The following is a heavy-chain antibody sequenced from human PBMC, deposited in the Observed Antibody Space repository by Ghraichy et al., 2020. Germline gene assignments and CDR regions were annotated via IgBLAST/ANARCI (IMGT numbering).Heavy chain of an antibody. J-gene: IGHJ2*01. CDR1: GFTFSSYS. V-gene: IGHV3-21*01. CDR3: ARARHYDSSGYYFYWYFDL. Sequence: GGSLRLSCAASGFTFSSYSMNWVRQAPGKGLEWVSSISSSSSYIYYADSVKGRFTISRDNAKNSLYLQMNSLRAEDTAVYYCARARHYDSSGYYFYWYFDLWGRGTLVTVSS. D-gene: IGHD3-22*01. CDR2: ISSSSSYI.